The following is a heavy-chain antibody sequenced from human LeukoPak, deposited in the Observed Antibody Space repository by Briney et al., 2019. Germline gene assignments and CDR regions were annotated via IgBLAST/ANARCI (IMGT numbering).Heavy chain of an antibody. J-gene: IGHJ4*02. CDR3: AKEGVEMGAYSCDY. CDR1: GFTFSSYW. V-gene: IGHV3-74*01. D-gene: IGHD1-26*01. CDR2: INSDGSST. Sequence: GGSLRLSCAASGFTFSSYWMHWVRQAPGKGLGWVSRINSDGSSTSYADSVKGRFTISRDNSKNTLYLQMNSLRAEDTAVYYCAKEGVEMGAYSCDYWGQGTLVTVSS.